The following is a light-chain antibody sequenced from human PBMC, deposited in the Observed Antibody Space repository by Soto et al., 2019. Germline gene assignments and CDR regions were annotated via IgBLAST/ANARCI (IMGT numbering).Light chain of an antibody. Sequence: SYELTQPPSVSVAPGKTATITCGGTNIGSKSVHWYQQKPGQAPVVVIYYDSDRPSGIPERFSGSNSGNTATLTISRVEAGDEADYYCQVWDSSSDHRVFGTGTKLTVL. CDR2: YDS. CDR1: NIGSKS. J-gene: IGLJ1*01. CDR3: QVWDSSSDHRV. V-gene: IGLV3-21*04.